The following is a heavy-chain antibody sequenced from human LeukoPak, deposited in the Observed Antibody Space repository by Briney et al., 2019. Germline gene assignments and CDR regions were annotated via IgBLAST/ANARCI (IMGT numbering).Heavy chain of an antibody. J-gene: IGHJ5*02. CDR3: ARVSQLLWDWFDP. Sequence: GGSLRLSCAASGFTFSDYYMSWIRQAPGKGLEWVSYISCSGSTIYYADSVKGRFTISRDNAKNSLYLQMNSLRAEDTAVYYCARVSQLLWDWFDPWGQGTLVTVSS. CDR1: GFTFSDYY. CDR2: ISCSGSTI. D-gene: IGHD2-2*01. V-gene: IGHV3-11*04.